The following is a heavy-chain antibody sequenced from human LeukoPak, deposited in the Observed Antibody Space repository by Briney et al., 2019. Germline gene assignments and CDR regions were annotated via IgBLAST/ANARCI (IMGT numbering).Heavy chain of an antibody. V-gene: IGHV1-46*01. D-gene: IGHD3-3*01. CDR2: INPSGGST. CDR1: GYTFTSYY. J-gene: IGHJ4*02. Sequence: ASVKVSCKASGYTFTSYYMHWVRQAPGQGLEWMGIINPSGGSTSYAQKFQGRVTMTRDTSTSTVYMEPSSLRAEDTAVYYCARDFSASEVRFLEWLPWNLPAYWGQGTLVTVSS. CDR3: ARDFSASEVRFLEWLPWNLPAY.